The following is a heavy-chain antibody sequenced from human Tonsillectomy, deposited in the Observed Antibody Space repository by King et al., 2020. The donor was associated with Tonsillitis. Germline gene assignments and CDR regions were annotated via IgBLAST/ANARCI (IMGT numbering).Heavy chain of an antibody. CDR2: IYTSGSI. Sequence: QLQESGPGLVKPSQTLSLTCTVSGASISSGSYYWSWIRQPAGKGLEWIGRIYTSGSINYNPSLESRLTMSGDTPKNLFSLKLSSVTAADTAVYYCARGGDILTGGSLFDPWGQGTLVTVSS. CDR3: ARGGDILTGGSLFDP. J-gene: IGHJ5*02. CDR1: GASISSGSYY. D-gene: IGHD3-9*01. V-gene: IGHV4-61*02.